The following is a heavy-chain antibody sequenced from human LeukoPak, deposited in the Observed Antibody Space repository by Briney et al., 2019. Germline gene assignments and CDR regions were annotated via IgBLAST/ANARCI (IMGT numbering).Heavy chain of an antibody. CDR1: GGTFSSYA. CDR2: IIPIFGTA. V-gene: IGHV1-69*05. Sequence: SVKVSCKASGGTFSSYAISWVRQAPGQGLEWMGGIIPIFGTANYAQKFQGRVTITTDESTSTAYMELSSLRSEDTAVYYCARGVYYYGSGSYYSPYYFDYWGQGTLVTVSS. CDR3: ARGVYYYGSGSYYSPYYFDY. J-gene: IGHJ4*02. D-gene: IGHD3-10*01.